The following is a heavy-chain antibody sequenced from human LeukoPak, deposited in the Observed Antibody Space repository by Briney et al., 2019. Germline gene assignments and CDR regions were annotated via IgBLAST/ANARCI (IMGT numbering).Heavy chain of an antibody. J-gene: IGHJ4*02. D-gene: IGHD3-9*01. Sequence: ASVKVSCKASGGTFSNYAISWVRQAPGQGLEWMGGIIPIFGTANYAQKFRGRVTITADKSTSTAYMELGSLGSDETAVYYCARVDLLTGYYFFDYWGQGTLVTVSS. CDR1: GGTFSNYA. V-gene: IGHV1-69*06. CDR2: IIPIFGTA. CDR3: ARVDLLTGYYFFDY.